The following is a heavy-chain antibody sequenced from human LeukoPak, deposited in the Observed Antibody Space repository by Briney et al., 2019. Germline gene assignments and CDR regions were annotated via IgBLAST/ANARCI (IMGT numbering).Heavy chain of an antibody. D-gene: IGHD1-26*01. Sequence: GGSLRLSCAASGFTFSDYYMSWIRQAPGKGLEWVSYISSSGSTIYYADSVKGRFTISRDNAKNSLYLQMNSLRAEDTAVYYCARGTRLGRRWELLAAFDYWGQGTLVTVSS. CDR1: GFTFSDYY. V-gene: IGHV3-11*01. CDR3: ARGTRLGRRWELLAAFDY. J-gene: IGHJ4*02. CDR2: ISSSGSTI.